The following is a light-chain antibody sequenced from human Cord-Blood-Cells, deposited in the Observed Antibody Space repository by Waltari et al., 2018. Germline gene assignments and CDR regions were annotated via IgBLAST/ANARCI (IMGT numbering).Light chain of an antibody. CDR3: CSYAGSSTWV. J-gene: IGLJ3*02. Sequence: QSALTQPASVSGSPGQSITIPCTGTSSAVGSYNFVSWYQQHPGKAPKHMIYEGSKRPSGVSNRFSGSKSGNTASLTIAGLQAEDEADYYCCSYAGSSTWVFGGGTKLTVL. CDR2: EGS. V-gene: IGLV2-23*01. CDR1: SSAVGSYNF.